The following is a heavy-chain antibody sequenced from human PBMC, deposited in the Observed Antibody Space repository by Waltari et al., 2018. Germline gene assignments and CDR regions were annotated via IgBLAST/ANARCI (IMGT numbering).Heavy chain of an antibody. Sequence: HLVESGGGLIQPGGSLRLSCAASGFTVTTYYMSWVRQAPGRGLECVSVIYSAVTTYYADSVKGRFTISRDTFRNTLYLQMDNLRPDDTAVYFCARRAVTGAMFVSWGQGRLVTVSS. D-gene: IGHD6-19*01. CDR3: ARRAVTGAMFVS. V-gene: IGHV3-53*01. CDR2: IYSAVTT. J-gene: IGHJ4*02. CDR1: GFTVTTYY.